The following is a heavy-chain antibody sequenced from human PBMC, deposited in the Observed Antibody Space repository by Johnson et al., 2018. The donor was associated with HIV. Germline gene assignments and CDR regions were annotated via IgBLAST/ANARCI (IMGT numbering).Heavy chain of an antibody. CDR3: ARGGYSSFLFAFDI. V-gene: IGHV3-11*04. D-gene: IGHD6-6*01. J-gene: IGHJ3*02. CDR1: GFTFSDYY. Sequence: QEQLVESGGGVVQPERSLRLSCAASGFTFSDYYMIWIRQAPGKGLEWVSYISSSTNTIYYADSVKGRFTISRDNAKNSLYLQMNSLRAEYTAVYYCARGGYSSFLFAFDIWGQGTMVTVSS. CDR2: ISSSTNTI.